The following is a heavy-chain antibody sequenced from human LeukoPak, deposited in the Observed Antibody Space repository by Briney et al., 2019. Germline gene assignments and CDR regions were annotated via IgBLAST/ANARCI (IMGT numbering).Heavy chain of an antibody. V-gene: IGHV1-8*03. Sequence: ASVKVSCTASGYIFTNYDVNWVRQAPGQGLEWLGWLNPNSENTDYAQKFQGRVTITRNTSISTAYLEMSSLRPEDTAVYYCARGARITIFGVVRSGTFDIWGQGTMVTVSS. CDR1: GYIFTNYD. CDR3: ARGARITIFGVVRSGTFDI. J-gene: IGHJ3*02. CDR2: LNPNSENT. D-gene: IGHD3-3*01.